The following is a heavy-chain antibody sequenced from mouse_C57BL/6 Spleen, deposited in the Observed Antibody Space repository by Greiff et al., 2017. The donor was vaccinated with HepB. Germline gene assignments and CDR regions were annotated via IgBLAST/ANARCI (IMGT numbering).Heavy chain of an antibody. J-gene: IGHJ4*01. Sequence: EVHLVESGGGLVKPGGSLKLSCAASGFTFSDYGMHWVRQAPEKGLEWVAYISSGSSTIYYADTVKGRFTISRGNAKNTLFLQMASLRSEDTAMYYCARELRAMDYWGQGTSVTVSS. CDR1: GFTFSDYG. CDR2: ISSGSSTI. D-gene: IGHD1-1*01. V-gene: IGHV5-17*01. CDR3: ARELRAMDY.